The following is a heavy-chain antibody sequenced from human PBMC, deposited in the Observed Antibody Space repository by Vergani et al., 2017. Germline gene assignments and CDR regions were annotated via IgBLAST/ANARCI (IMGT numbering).Heavy chain of an antibody. CDR1: GFNFGDYY. CDR3: ARSSGGSAPYLHY. Sequence: EVQLVESGGDLVQPGRSLRLSCQTSGFNFGDYYMAWIRLAPGKGLDWVASIKRDGTETFYVDSVKGRFTISRDNAKTTLYLQMNSLRDEDRGVYYCARSSGGSAPYLHYWGQGTLVTVAS. CDR2: IKRDGTET. V-gene: IGHV3-7*01. J-gene: IGHJ1*01. D-gene: IGHD2-15*01.